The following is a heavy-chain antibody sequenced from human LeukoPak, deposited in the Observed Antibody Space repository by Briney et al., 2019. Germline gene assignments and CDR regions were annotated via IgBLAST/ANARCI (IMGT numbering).Heavy chain of an antibody. D-gene: IGHD5-12*01. CDR1: GYTFTSYY. CDR2: INPNSGGT. V-gene: IGHV1-2*02. Sequence: ASVKVSCKASGYTFTSYYMHWVRQAPGQGLEWMGWINPNSGGTNYAQKFQGRVTMTRDTSISTAYMELSRLRSDDTAVYYCARAGSGYDSAFDIWGQGTMVTVSS. J-gene: IGHJ3*02. CDR3: ARAGSGYDSAFDI.